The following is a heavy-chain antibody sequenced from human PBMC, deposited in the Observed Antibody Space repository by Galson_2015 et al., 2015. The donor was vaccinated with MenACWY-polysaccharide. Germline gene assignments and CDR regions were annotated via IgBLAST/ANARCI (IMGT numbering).Heavy chain of an antibody. V-gene: IGHV4-39*01. D-gene: IGHD1/OR15-1a*01. CDR2: MFYSGNT. J-gene: IGHJ6*02. Sequence: TLSLTCTVSGGSISDSNYYWGWVRQPPGKGLEWIGSMFYSGNTDYNPSLMSRVTIFADTSKKQLSLKLRSVTDADTAVYYCARHGAGTLGNYYYGMDVWGQGTTVTVSS. CDR3: ARHGAGTLGNYYYGMDV. CDR1: GGSISDSNYY.